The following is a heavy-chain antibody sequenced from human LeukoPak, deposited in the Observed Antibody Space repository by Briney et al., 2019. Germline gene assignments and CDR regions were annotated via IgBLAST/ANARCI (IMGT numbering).Heavy chain of an antibody. J-gene: IGHJ4*02. CDR1: GGTFSSYA. CDR3: ARQFPSCGGDCSSFDY. D-gene: IGHD2-21*02. CDR2: ISTSGSII. Sequence: SCKASGGTFSSYAISWVRQAPGKGLEWISYISTSGSIIYYADSVKGRFTISRDNAKNSLYLQMNSLRAEDTAVYYCARQFPSCGGDCSSFDYWGQGTLVTVSS. V-gene: IGHV3-48*03.